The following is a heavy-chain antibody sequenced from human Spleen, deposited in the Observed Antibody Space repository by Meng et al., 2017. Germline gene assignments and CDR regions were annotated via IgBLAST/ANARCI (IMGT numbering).Heavy chain of an antibody. CDR1: GFTFSRYS. CDR2: ISSGSTTI. Sequence: GESLKISCAASGFTFSRYSMNWVRQAPGKGLDWVSSISSGSTTIYYADSVRGRFTISRDNAKNSLYLQMDGLRAEDTAVYYCAKDSYYYDSSGYSDAFDIWGQGTMVTVSS. J-gene: IGHJ3*02. CDR3: AKDSYYYDSSGYSDAFDI. D-gene: IGHD3-22*01. V-gene: IGHV3-21*01.